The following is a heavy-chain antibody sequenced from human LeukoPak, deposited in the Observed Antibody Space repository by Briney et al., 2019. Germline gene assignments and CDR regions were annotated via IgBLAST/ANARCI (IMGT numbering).Heavy chain of an antibody. D-gene: IGHD6-13*01. J-gene: IGHJ6*03. CDR2: INPNSGGT. CDR1: GYTFTGYY. Sequence: ASVKVSCKASGYTFTGYYMHWVRQAPGQGLEWMGWINPNSGGTNYAQKFQGRVTMTRDTSISTAYMELSRLRSDDTAVYYCARLRAAGTVYYYMDVWGKGTTVTVSS. CDR3: ARLRAAGTVYYYMDV. V-gene: IGHV1-2*02.